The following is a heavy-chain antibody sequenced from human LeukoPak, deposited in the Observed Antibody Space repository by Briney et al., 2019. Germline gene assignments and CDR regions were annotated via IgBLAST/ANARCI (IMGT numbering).Heavy chain of an antibody. CDR3: ARDFDYGDGFDF. J-gene: IGHJ4*02. Sequence: PGGXXRLSCAASGFPFTDRYMDWVRQAPGKGLEWVGRTRNKANSYISEYAASVKGRFTISRDNSKNSLYLQMNSLKTEDTAVYYCARDFDYGDGFDFWGQGTLVTVSS. V-gene: IGHV3-72*01. CDR2: TRNKANSYIS. CDR1: GFPFTDRY. D-gene: IGHD4-17*01.